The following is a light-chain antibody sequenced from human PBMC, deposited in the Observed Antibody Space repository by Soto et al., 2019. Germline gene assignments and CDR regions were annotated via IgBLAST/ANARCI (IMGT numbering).Light chain of an antibody. CDR1: QSISSD. V-gene: IGKV3-15*01. CDR3: QQYHDWPPIT. J-gene: IGKJ3*01. CDR2: GAS. Sequence: EVVMTQSPGTLSLSAGERATVSCRASQSISSDLAWYQQKPGQAPRLLIYGASTRATDIPARFSGGGSGTEFTLTLSSLQYEDSAIFYCQQYHDWPPITFGPGTKVHIK.